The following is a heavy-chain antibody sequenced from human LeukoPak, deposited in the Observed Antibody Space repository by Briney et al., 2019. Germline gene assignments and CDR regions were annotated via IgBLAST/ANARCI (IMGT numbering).Heavy chain of an antibody. CDR1: GFTFSSYA. D-gene: IGHD6-13*01. Sequence: GGSLRLSCAASGFTFSSYAMSWVRQAPGKGLEWVSAISGSGGSTNYADSVKGRFTISRDNSKNTLYLQMNSLRAEDTAVYYCAKKDSSSWLYYFDYWGQGTLVTVSS. V-gene: IGHV3-23*01. J-gene: IGHJ4*02. CDR2: ISGSGGST. CDR3: AKKDSSSWLYYFDY.